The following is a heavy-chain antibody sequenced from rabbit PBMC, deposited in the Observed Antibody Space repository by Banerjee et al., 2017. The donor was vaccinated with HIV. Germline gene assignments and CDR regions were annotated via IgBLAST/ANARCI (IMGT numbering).Heavy chain of an antibody. J-gene: IGHJ4*01. CDR1: GFSFSSSYY. Sequence: QQLEESGGDLVKPGASLTLTCTASGFSFSSSYYMCWVRQAPGKGLEWIGCIYGGSSGSTYYASWAKGRFTISKTSSTTVTLQMTSLTAADTATYFCARGNHYTYDYVDYAYATYFDLWGPGTLVTVS. V-gene: IGHV1S40*01. CDR3: ARGNHYTYDYVDYAYATYFDL. CDR2: IYGGSSGST. D-gene: IGHD6-1*01.